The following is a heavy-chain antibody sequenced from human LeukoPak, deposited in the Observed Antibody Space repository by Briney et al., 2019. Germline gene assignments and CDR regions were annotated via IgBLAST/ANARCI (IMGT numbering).Heavy chain of an antibody. CDR1: GFTFDDYG. CDR2: INWNGGST. V-gene: IGHV3-20*04. CDR3: ARDLHPLWRSRGYFDY. J-gene: IGHJ4*02. Sequence: GGSLRLSCAASGFTFDDYGMSWVRQAPGKGLEWVSGINWNGGSTGYADSVKGRFTISRDNAKNSLYLQMNSLRAEDTALYYCARDLHPLWRSRGYFDYWGQGTLVTVSS. D-gene: IGHD5-18*01.